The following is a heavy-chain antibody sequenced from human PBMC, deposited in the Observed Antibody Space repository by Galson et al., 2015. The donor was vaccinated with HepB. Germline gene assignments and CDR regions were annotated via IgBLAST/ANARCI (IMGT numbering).Heavy chain of an antibody. CDR1: GFTFSGSA. V-gene: IGHV3-73*01. Sequence: SLRLSCAASGFTFSGSAMHWVRQASGKGLEWVGRIRSKANSYATAYAASVKGRFTISRDDSKNTAYLQMNSLKTEDTAVYYCTRHGGVGDGYNFRDYWGQGTLVTVSS. CDR3: TRHGGVGDGYNFRDY. J-gene: IGHJ4*02. CDR2: IRSKANSYAT. D-gene: IGHD5-24*01.